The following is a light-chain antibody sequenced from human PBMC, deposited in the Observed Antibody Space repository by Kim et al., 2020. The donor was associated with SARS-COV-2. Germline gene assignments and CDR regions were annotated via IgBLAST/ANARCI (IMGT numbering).Light chain of an antibody. CDR2: DAS. Sequence: SPGERATPSCRASQSVSSYLAWYQQKPGQAPRLLIYDASNRATGIPARFSGSGSGTDFTLTISSLEPEDFAVYYGQQRRNWLLVTYGQGTRLEIK. J-gene: IGKJ5*01. CDR3: QQRRNWLLVT. CDR1: QSVSSY. V-gene: IGKV3-11*01.